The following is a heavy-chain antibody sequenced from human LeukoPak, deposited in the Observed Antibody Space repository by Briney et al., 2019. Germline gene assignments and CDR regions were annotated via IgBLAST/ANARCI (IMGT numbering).Heavy chain of an antibody. V-gene: IGHV4-30-2*01. J-gene: IGHJ2*01. CDR2: FFQNSST. CDR3: AREIEHNDYVWGSDRYTGWYFDL. Sequence: PSETLSLTCAVSGDSISSGVYSWSWIRQPPGKGLEWIGYFFQNSSTAYNPSLKSRVSISLDRSKNQFSLRLTSVTAADTAVYYCAREIEHNDYVWGSDRYTGWYFDLWGRGTLVAVSS. CDR1: GDSISSGVYS. D-gene: IGHD3-16*02.